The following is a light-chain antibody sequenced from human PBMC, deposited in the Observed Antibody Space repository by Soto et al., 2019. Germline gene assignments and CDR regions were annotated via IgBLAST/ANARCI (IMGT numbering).Light chain of an antibody. J-gene: IGKJ1*01. CDR2: GAS. Sequence: EIVMTQSPATLSVSTGERATLSCRASQSVSSNLAWYQHKPGQAPRLLIYGASTRATGIPARFSGSGSGTEFTLTISILQSEDFAVYYCQQYNNWLPWTFGQGTKVEIK. CDR3: QQYNNWLPWT. V-gene: IGKV3-15*01. CDR1: QSVSSN.